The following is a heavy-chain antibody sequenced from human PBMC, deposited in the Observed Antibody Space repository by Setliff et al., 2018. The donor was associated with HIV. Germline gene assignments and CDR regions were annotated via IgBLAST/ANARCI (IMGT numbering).Heavy chain of an antibody. J-gene: IGHJ4*02. CDR2: MSGNNGNT. Sequence: ASVKVSCKASGYSLANYAISWVRQVPGHGLEWMGWMSGNNGNTKSAPKVQGRLTLATDISTGTAYMELMSLTSDDTAVYYCARDGFYYGPGGFHNGGLDYWGQGTQVTVPQ. V-gene: IGHV1-18*04. CDR3: ARDGFYYGPGGFHNGGLDY. D-gene: IGHD3-10*01. CDR1: GYSLANYA.